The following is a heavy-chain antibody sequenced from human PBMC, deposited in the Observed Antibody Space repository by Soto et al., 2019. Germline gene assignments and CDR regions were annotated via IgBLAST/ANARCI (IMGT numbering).Heavy chain of an antibody. CDR3: ARELYCSSTSCYPRGAFDI. J-gene: IGHJ3*02. V-gene: IGHV1-18*01. CDR1: GYTFTSYG. CDR2: ISAYNGNT. D-gene: IGHD2-2*01. Sequence: QVQLVQSGAEVKKPGASVKVSCKASGYTFTSYGISWVRQAPEQGLEWMGWISAYNGNTNYAQKLQGRVTMTTDTSTSTAYMELRSLRSDDTAVYYCARELYCSSTSCYPRGAFDIWGQGTMVTVSS.